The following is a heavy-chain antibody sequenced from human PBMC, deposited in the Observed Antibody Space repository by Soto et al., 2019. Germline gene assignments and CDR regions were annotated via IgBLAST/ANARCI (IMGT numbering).Heavy chain of an antibody. CDR1: GFTFSSYA. J-gene: IGHJ5*02. CDR2: ISGSGGST. CDR3: AKRDSGHWFDP. V-gene: IGHV3-23*01. Sequence: EVQLLESGGGLVQPGGSLRLSCAASGFTFSSYAMSWFRQAPGKGLEWVSVISGSGGSTYYADSVKGRFTISRDNSKNTLYLQMNSLSADDTAVYYWAKRDSGHWFDPWGQGTLVTVAS. D-gene: IGHD3-10*01.